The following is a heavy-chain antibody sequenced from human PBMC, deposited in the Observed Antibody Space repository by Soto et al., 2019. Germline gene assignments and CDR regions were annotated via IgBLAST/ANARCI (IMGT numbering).Heavy chain of an antibody. J-gene: IGHJ4*02. CDR2: IYPGDSDT. Sequence: GESLKISCKGSGYSLTSYWIGWVRQMPGKGLEWMGIIYPGDSDTRYSPSFQGQVTISADKSISTAYLQWSSLKASDTAMYYCASSVLVTSTMNYFDLWGQGTLVTVSS. D-gene: IGHD2-8*02. CDR3: ASSVLVTSTMNYFDL. CDR1: GYSLTSYW. V-gene: IGHV5-51*01.